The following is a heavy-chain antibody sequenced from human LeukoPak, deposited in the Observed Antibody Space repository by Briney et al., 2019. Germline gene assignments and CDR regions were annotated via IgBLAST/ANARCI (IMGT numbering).Heavy chain of an antibody. CDR1: GGTFSSYA. J-gene: IGHJ4*02. V-gene: IGHV1-69*05. CDR2: IIPIFGTA. CDR3: ASTYCGGDCYSAPYYFDY. Sequence: ASVKVSCKASGGTFSSYAISWVRQAPGQGLEWMGRIIPIFGTANYAQKFQGRVTITTDESTSTAYMELSSLRSEDTAVYYCASTYCGGDCYSAPYYFDYWGQGTLVTVSS. D-gene: IGHD2-21*02.